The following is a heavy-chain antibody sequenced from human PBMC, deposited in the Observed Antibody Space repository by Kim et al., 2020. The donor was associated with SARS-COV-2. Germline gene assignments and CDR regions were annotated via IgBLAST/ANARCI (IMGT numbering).Heavy chain of an antibody. V-gene: IGHV4-30-4*01. CDR2: IYYSGST. Sequence: SETLSLTCTVSGGSISSGDYYWSWIRQPPGKGLEWIGYIYYSGSTYYNPSLKSRVTISVDTSKNQFSLKLSSVTAADTAVYYCASSVLTMVRGVIMGPGYYYYGMDVWGQGTTVTVSS. J-gene: IGHJ6*02. CDR3: ASSVLTMVRGVIMGPGYYYYGMDV. CDR1: GGSISSGDYY. D-gene: IGHD3-10*01.